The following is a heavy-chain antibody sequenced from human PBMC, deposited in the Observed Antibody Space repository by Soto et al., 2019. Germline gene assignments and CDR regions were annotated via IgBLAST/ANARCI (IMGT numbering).Heavy chain of an antibody. CDR3: ARDLQPRIAAATVYWFDP. Sequence: ASVKVSCKASGYTFTGYYMHWVQQAPGQGLEWMGWINPNSGVTNSAQEFQVRVTMTRDTSTSTAYRELSRLRSDDTPVYYCARDLQPRIAAATVYWFDPWGRGPLVTVSS. CDR2: INPNSGVT. D-gene: IGHD6-13*01. V-gene: IGHV1-2*02. J-gene: IGHJ5*02. CDR1: GYTFTGYY.